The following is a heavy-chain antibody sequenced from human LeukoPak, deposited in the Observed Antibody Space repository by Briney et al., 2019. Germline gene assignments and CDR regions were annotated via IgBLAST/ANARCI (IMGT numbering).Heavy chain of an antibody. CDR3: ARTEAPQLYCSGGSCYLEAFDY. CDR1: GFTFSSYA. D-gene: IGHD2-15*01. CDR2: ISYDGSNK. Sequence: GRSLGLSCAASGFTFSSYAMHWVRQAPGKGLEWVAVISYDGSNKYYADSVKGRFTISRDNSKNTLYLQMNSLRAEDTAVYYCARTEAPQLYCSGGSCYLEAFDYWGQGTLVTVSS. J-gene: IGHJ4*02. V-gene: IGHV3-30-3*01.